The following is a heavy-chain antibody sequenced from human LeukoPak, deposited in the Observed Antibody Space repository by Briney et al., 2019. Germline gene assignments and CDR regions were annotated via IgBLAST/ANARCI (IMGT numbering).Heavy chain of an antibody. CDR1: GFTFSSYW. CDR2: IKEDRSEK. CDR3: ARGQQLTLFDY. J-gene: IGHJ4*02. V-gene: IGHV3-7*01. D-gene: IGHD6-13*01. Sequence: GGSLRLSCGASGFTFSSYWMSWVRQAPGKGLEWVANIKEDRSEKYYVDSVKGRFTISRDNAKNSLYLQMNSLRAEDTAVYYCARGQQLTLFDYWGQGTLVTVSS.